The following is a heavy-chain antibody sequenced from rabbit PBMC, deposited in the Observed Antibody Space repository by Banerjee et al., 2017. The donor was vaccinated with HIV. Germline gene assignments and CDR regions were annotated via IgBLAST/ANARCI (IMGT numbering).Heavy chain of an antibody. V-gene: IGHV1S40*01. Sequence: QSLEESGGDLVKPGASLTLTCTASGFSFSSGYDMCWVRQAPGKGLEWIAYIYTDGSGYTYYASWAKGRFTISKTSSTTVTLQMTSLTAADTATYFCARGLLIGDLWGPGTLVTVS. J-gene: IGHJ4*01. CDR1: GFSFSSGYD. D-gene: IGHD4-2*01. CDR2: IYTDGSGYT. CDR3: ARGLLIGDL.